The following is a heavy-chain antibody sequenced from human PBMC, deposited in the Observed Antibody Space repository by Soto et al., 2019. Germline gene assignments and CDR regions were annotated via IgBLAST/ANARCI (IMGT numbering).Heavy chain of an antibody. CDR2: IMPIFGTP. V-gene: IGHV1-69*01. CDR1: GGTFDSYV. D-gene: IGHD3-10*01. CDR3: ARVHSSGIFYFVDP. J-gene: IGHJ5*02. Sequence: QVQLVQSGAEVKKPGSSVKVSCKASGGTFDSYVISWLRQAPGQGLEWMGGIMPIFGTPNYAQKFRGRVTISADESTSTASLELSSLTSDDRAVYYCARVHSSGIFYFVDPWGQGTLVTVSS.